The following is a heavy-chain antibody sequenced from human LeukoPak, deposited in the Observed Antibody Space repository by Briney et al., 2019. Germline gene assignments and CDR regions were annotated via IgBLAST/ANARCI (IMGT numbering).Heavy chain of an antibody. CDR3: ARGGSYYMLGSYYFNS. V-gene: IGHV6-1*01. D-gene: IGHD1-26*01. CDR2: TYYRSKWYN. J-gene: IGHJ4*02. CDR1: GDSVSSNSAA. Sequence: PSQTLSLTCAISGDSVSSNSAAWNWIRQSPSRGLEWLGGTYYRSKWYNVYSVSVKSRIIISPDTSKNQFSLQLNSVTPEDSAMYYCARGGSYYMLGSYYFNSWGQGTLVTVSS.